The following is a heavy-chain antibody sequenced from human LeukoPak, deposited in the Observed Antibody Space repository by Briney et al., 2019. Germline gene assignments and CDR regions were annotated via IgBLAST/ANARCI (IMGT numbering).Heavy chain of an antibody. Sequence: GGSLRLSCAASGFTFSIYSMNWVRQAPGKGLEWASKISSDSSSIYYADSVKGRFTISRDNAKNSLYLQMNNLRAEDTAVYYCARERGYCTDTSCYGFDYWGQGILVTVSS. CDR3: ARERGYCTDTSCYGFDY. CDR1: GFTFSIYS. V-gene: IGHV3-48*01. CDR2: ISSDSSSI. D-gene: IGHD2-2*01. J-gene: IGHJ4*02.